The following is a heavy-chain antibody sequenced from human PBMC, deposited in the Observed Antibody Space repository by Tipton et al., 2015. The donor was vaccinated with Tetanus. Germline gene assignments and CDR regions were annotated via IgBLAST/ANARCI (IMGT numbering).Heavy chain of an antibody. CDR3: ARDPWLDY. CDR1: GGSLRSGDHY. CDR2: ISYTGTT. J-gene: IGHJ4*02. V-gene: IGHV4-61*08. Sequence: TLSLTCSVSGGSLRSGDHYWSWIRQPPGKGLDWIGYISYTGTTHYNPSLNSRVTISVDTPKKQLSLKLTSVTAADTAVYYCARDPWLDYWGQGTLVTVSS.